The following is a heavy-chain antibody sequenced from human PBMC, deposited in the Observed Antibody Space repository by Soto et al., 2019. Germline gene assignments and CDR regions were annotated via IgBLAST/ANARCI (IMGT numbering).Heavy chain of an antibody. CDR3: ARAGNYPTGTSDY. CDR2: ISSSSSYI. Sequence: GGSLRLSCAASGFTFSSYSMNWVRQAPGKGLEWVSSISSSSSYIYYADSVKGRFTISRDNAKNSLYLQMNSLRAEDTAVDYCARAGNYPTGTSDYWGQGTLVTVSS. J-gene: IGHJ4*02. V-gene: IGHV3-21*01. D-gene: IGHD3-9*01. CDR1: GFTFSSYS.